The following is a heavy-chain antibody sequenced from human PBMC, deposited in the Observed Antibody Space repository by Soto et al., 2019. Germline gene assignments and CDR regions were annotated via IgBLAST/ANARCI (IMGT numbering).Heavy chain of an antibody. CDR1: GDSVSSNSAA. V-gene: IGHV6-1*01. D-gene: IGHD6-19*01. CDR2: TYYRSRWYN. CDR3: ARGTDTYSSGWYSFDY. Sequence: SQTLSLTCVISGDSVSSNSAAWNWIRQSPSRGLEWLGRTYYRSRWYNDYAVSVKSRITINPDTSKNQFSLQLNSVTPEDTAVYYCARGTDTYSSGWYSFDYWGQGALVTVSS. J-gene: IGHJ4*02.